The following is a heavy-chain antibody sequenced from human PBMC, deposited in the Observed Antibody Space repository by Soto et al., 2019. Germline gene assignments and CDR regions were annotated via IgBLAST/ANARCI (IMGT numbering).Heavy chain of an antibody. V-gene: IGHV1-18*01. CDR2: ISAYNGNT. J-gene: IGHJ3*02. D-gene: IGHD2-2*01. CDR1: GYTFTSYG. Sequence: ASVKVSCKASGYTFTSYGISWVRQAPGQGLEWMGWISAYNGNTNYAQKLQGRVTMTTDTSTSTAYMELRSLRSDDTAVYYCASFSCSSTSCPGGVFDIWGQGTMVTVSS. CDR3: ASFSCSSTSCPGGVFDI.